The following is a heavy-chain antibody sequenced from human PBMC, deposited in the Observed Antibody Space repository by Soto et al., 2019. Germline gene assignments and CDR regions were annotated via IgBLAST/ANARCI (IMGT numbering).Heavy chain of an antibody. D-gene: IGHD3-22*01. V-gene: IGHV3-23*01. CDR1: RFTFSSYA. Sequence: PGGSLRLSCAASRFTFSSYAMSWVRQAPGKGREWVSATSGRGGSTYYADSVKGRFTISRDNSKNTLYLQMNSLRAKDTAVYYCARDRYDSSAPQSYYGMDVWGPGTTVTVSS. CDR3: ARDRYDSSAPQSYYGMDV. J-gene: IGHJ6*02. CDR2: TSGRGGST.